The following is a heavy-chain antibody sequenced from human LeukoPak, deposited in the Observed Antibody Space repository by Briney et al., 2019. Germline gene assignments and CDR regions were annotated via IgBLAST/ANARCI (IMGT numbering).Heavy chain of an antibody. D-gene: IGHD6-19*01. CDR3: ARDRSGCIDY. Sequence: GGSLRLSCAASGFTFSSYSMNWVRQAPGKGLEWVSSISSSSSYIYYADSVKGRFTISRDNAENSLYLQMNSLRAEDTAVYYCARDRSGCIDYWGQGTLVTVSS. CDR1: GFTFSSYS. V-gene: IGHV3-21*01. J-gene: IGHJ4*02. CDR2: ISSSSSYI.